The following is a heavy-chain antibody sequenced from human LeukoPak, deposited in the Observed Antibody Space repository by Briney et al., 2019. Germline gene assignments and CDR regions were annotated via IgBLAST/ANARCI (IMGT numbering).Heavy chain of an antibody. CDR2: ISGSGGST. V-gene: IGHV3-23*01. D-gene: IGHD3-10*01. CDR3: AKGGYYGSGSYYSLY. CDR1: GFTVSSNY. Sequence: GGSLRLSCAASGFTVSSNYMSWVRQAPGKGLEWVPAISGSGGSTYYADSVKGRFTISRDNSKNTLYLQMNSLRAEDTAVYYCAKGGYYGSGSYYSLYWGQGTLVTVSS. J-gene: IGHJ4*02.